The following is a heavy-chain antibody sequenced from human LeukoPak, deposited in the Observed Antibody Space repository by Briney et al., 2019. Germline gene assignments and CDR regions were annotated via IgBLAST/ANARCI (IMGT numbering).Heavy chain of an antibody. D-gene: IGHD5-12*01. Sequence: ASVKVSCKASGGTFSSYAISWVRQAPGQGLEWMGRINPNSGGTNYAQKFQGRVTMTRDTSISTAYMELSRLRSDDTAVYYCARISGYDSWGQGTLVTVSS. CDR3: ARISGYDS. CDR1: GGTFSSYA. V-gene: IGHV1-2*06. CDR2: INPNSGGT. J-gene: IGHJ5*02.